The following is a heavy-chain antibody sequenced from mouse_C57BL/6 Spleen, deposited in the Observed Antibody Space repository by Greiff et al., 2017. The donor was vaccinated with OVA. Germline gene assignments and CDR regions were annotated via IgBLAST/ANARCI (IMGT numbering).Heavy chain of an antibody. CDR3: ARKERTGSYYYAMDY. J-gene: IGHJ4*01. CDR1: GFNILAYY. CDR2: LDPEDGVP. Sequence: VQLKDSGAELVKPGASVKLSCTASGFNILAYYMHWVKQRPELGLEWIGMLDPEDGVPKSAPKFTGKAPILAATSSNTAYLQLSSRTSEDTAVYNCARKERTGSYYYAMDYWGQGTSLTVSS. V-gene: IGHV14-2*01. D-gene: IGHD4-1*01.